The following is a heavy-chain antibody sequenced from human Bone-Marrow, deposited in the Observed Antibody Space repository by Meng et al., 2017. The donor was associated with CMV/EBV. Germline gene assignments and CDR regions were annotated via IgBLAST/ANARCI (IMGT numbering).Heavy chain of an antibody. J-gene: IGHJ3*02. V-gene: IGHV1-2*02. CDR3: VRISGSYADAFDI. CDR1: GYTFTGYY. D-gene: IGHD1-26*01. Sequence: ASVKVSCKASGYTFTGYYMHWVRQAPGQGLEWMGWINPNSGGTNYAQKFQGRVTMTRDTSISTAYMELSRLRSDDTAVYYCVRISGSYADAFDIWGQGTMVTFSS. CDR2: INPNSGGT.